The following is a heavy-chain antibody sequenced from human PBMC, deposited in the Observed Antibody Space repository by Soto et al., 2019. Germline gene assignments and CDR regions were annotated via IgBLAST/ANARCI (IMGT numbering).Heavy chain of an antibody. D-gene: IGHD2-2*01. Sequence: SETLSLTWTVSGGTISSYYWSWIRQPPGKGMEWIGYIYYSGSTNYNPSLKSRVTISVDTSKNQFSLKLSSVTAADTAVYYCARAIVRGYCSSTSCYRWYFDLWGRGTLVTVSS. CDR2: IYYSGST. CDR1: GGTISSYY. V-gene: IGHV4-59*01. J-gene: IGHJ2*01. CDR3: ARAIVRGYCSSTSCYRWYFDL.